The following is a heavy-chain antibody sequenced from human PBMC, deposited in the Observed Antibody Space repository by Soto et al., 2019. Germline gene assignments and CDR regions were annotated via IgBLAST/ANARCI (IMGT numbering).Heavy chain of an antibody. V-gene: IGHV4-30-4*01. J-gene: IGHJ6*02. CDR2: IYYSGST. CDR1: GGSISSGDYY. D-gene: IGHD3-10*01. CDR3: ARVVLLGMDV. Sequence: SETLSLTCTVSGGSISSGDYYWSWIRQPPGKGPEWIGYIYYSGSTYYNPSLKSRVTISVDTSKNQFSLKLSSVTAADTAVYYCARVVLLGMDVWGQGTTVTVSS.